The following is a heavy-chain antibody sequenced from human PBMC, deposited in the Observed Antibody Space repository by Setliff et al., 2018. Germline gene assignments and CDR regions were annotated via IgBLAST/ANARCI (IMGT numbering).Heavy chain of an antibody. J-gene: IGHJ3*02. CDR2: INYSGIT. CDR1: GDSISSSSYY. CDR3: ARLPGYCNGGNCYGYYTFDI. V-gene: IGHV4-39*01. Sequence: SDTLSLTCNVSGDSISSSSYYWGWIRQPPGKGLEWIGSINYSGITYYSPSLKSRVIVSVDTSKNQFSLKLSSVTAADTAVYYCARLPGYCNGGNCYGYYTFDIWGQGTMVTVS. D-gene: IGHD2-15*01.